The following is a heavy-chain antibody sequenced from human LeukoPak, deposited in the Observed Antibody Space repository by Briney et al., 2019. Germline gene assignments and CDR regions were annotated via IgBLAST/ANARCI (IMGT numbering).Heavy chain of an antibody. D-gene: IGHD5-24*01. Sequence: GGSLRLSCAASGFTFSSYSMNWVRQAPGKGLEWVSSISSSSSYIYYADSVKGRFTISRDNAKNSLYLQMNSLRAEDTAVYYCARRRDGYKGYFDYWGKGTLVTVSS. CDR2: ISSSSSYI. CDR1: GFTFSSYS. V-gene: IGHV3-21*01. CDR3: ARRRDGYKGYFDY. J-gene: IGHJ4*02.